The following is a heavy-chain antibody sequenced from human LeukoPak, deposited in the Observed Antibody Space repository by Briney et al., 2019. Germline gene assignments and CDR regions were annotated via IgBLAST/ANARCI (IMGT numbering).Heavy chain of an antibody. CDR3: ARAAFYYYGSGSYRDDYYYYYYMDV. V-gene: IGHV4-34*01. CDR2: INHSGST. CDR1: GGFFSGYY. Sequence: SETLSLTCAVYGGFFSGYYWSWIRQPPGKGLEWIGEINHSGSTNYNPSLKSRVTISVDTSKNQFSLKLSSVTAADTAVYYCARAAFYYYGSGSYRDDYYYYYYMDVWGKGTTVTISS. D-gene: IGHD3-10*01. J-gene: IGHJ6*03.